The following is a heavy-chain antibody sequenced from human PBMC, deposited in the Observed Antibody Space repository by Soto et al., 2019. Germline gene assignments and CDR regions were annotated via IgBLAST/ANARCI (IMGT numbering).Heavy chain of an antibody. CDR2: INPDGSVA. CDR1: GFTFRSSW. Sequence: GGSLRLSCAASGFTFRSSWMAWVRQAPGKGLEWVALINPDGSVANYVGSFRGRFIISRENAQNSLYLKLNGGGAEETAVYYCSRDPGFGAIDSWGQGTLVTVSS. D-gene: IGHD3-10*01. CDR3: SRDPGFGAIDS. V-gene: IGHV3-7*01. J-gene: IGHJ4*02.